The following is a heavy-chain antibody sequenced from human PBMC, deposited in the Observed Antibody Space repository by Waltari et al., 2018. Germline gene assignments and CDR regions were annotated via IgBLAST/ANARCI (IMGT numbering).Heavy chain of an antibody. Sequence: QVQLQASGPGLVKPSETLSLTCTVSGDSINNYYWNWIRQPPGKELEWIGYIAYNGRTNYNPSLRSRITISVDTSKTQFSLKLSSVTAADTAVYYCARTYDFWSGYPLGHWGQGTLVTVSS. CDR1: GDSINNYY. J-gene: IGHJ4*02. V-gene: IGHV4-59*01. D-gene: IGHD3-3*01. CDR2: IAYNGRT. CDR3: ARTYDFWSGYPLGH.